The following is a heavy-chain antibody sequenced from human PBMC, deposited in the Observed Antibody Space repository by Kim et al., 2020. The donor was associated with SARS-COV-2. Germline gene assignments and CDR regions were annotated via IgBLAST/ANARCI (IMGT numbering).Heavy chain of an antibody. CDR3: ARETVVPAAPYYYYYYGMDV. D-gene: IGHD2-2*01. V-gene: IGHV3-53*04. Sequence: RFTISRHNSKNTLYLQMNSLRAEDTAVYYCARETVVPAAPYYYYYYGMDVWGQGTTVTVSS. J-gene: IGHJ6*02.